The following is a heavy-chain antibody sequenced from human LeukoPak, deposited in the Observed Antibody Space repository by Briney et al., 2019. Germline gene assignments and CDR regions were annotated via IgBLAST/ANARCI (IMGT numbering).Heavy chain of an antibody. CDR3: AKSSRGYESSFDY. D-gene: IGHD5-12*01. CDR2: ISGSGGST. Sequence: GGSLRLSCAASGFTFSSYAMSWVRQAPGKGLEWVSAISGSGGSTYYVDSVKGRFTISRDNSKNTLYLQMNSLRAEDTAVYYCAKSSRGYESSFDYWGQGTLVTVSS. J-gene: IGHJ4*02. CDR1: GFTFSSYA. V-gene: IGHV3-23*01.